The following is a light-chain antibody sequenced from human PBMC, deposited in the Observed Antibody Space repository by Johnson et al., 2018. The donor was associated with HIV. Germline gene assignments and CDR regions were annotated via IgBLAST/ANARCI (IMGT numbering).Light chain of an antibody. V-gene: IGLV1-51*02. Sequence: QSILTQPPSMSAATGQRVTISCSGSSSNIGNNYVSWYQQVPGAAPKLLIYENNKRPSGIPDRFSGSKSGTSTTLGITGLPTGDEADYYCGTWDGSLSAGVFGTGTKVTVL. J-gene: IGLJ1*01. CDR2: ENN. CDR3: GTWDGSLSAGV. CDR1: SSNIGNNY.